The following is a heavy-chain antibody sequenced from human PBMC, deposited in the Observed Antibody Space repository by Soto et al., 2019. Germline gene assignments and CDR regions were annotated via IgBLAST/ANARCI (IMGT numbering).Heavy chain of an antibody. CDR1: GGSISSYY. CDR2: IYYSGST. Sequence: SETLSLTCTVSGGSISSYYWSWIRQPPGKGLEWIGYIYYSGSTNYNPSLKSRVTISVDTSKNQFSLTLSSVTAADTAVYYCARAGAAAAHYYYYGMDVWGQGTTVTVSS. CDR3: ARAGAAAAHYYYYGMDV. J-gene: IGHJ6*02. D-gene: IGHD6-13*01. V-gene: IGHV4-59*01.